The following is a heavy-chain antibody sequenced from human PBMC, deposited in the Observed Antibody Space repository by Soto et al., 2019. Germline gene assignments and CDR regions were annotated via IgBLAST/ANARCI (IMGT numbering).Heavy chain of an antibody. Sequence: QVQLQESGPGLVKPSETLSLTCTVSGGSISSYYWSWIRQPPGKGLEWIGYIYYSGSTNYNPSLKRRVTISVDPSNNQFSLKLSSVTAADTAVYYCAREGTTVDSYYYYGMDVWGQGTTVTVSS. J-gene: IGHJ6*02. CDR3: AREGTTVDSYYYYGMDV. CDR2: IYYSGST. CDR1: GGSISSYY. V-gene: IGHV4-59*01. D-gene: IGHD1-1*01.